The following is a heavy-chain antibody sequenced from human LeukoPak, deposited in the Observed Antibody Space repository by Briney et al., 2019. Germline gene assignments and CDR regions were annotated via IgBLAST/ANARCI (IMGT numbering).Heavy chain of an antibody. Sequence: GGSLRHSCAASGLTFSSYAMSCVPQAPGKGLERVSAISRRGGSPYYADSVKGRCTISRDNAKNALYLQMNSLRAEDTAVYYCAHYDIFGRWGQGTLVTVSS. CDR2: ISRRGGSP. CDR1: GLTFSSYA. D-gene: IGHD3-9*01. J-gene: IGHJ4*02. V-gene: IGHV3-23*01. CDR3: AHYDIFGR.